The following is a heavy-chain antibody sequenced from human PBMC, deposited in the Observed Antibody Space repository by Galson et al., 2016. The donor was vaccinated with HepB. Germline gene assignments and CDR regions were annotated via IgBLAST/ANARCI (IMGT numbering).Heavy chain of an antibody. CDR3: AKDRGAVGGTWGEYFDY. D-gene: IGHD6-19*01. CDR2: ISYDGSNK. CDR1: GSTFSSYG. J-gene: IGHJ4*02. Sequence: SLRLSCAASGSTFSSYGFHWVRQAPGRGLEWVALISYDGSNKYYADSVKGRFTISRDNSKNTLYLQMNSLRAEDTAVYYCAKDRGAVGGTWGEYFDYWGQGTLVTVSS. V-gene: IGHV3-30*18.